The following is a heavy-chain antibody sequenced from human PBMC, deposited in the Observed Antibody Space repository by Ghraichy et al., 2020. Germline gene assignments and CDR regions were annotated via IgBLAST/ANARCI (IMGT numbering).Heavy chain of an antibody. V-gene: IGHV4-61*01. D-gene: IGHD1-14*01. Sequence: SETLSLTCTVSGGSVSSGSYYWSWIRQPPGKGLEWIGYIYYSGSTNYNPSLKSRVTISVDTSKNQFSLKLSSVTAADTAMYYCARETTAFDYWGQGTLVTVSS. J-gene: IGHJ4*02. CDR3: ARETTAFDY. CDR2: IYYSGST. CDR1: GGSVSSGSYY.